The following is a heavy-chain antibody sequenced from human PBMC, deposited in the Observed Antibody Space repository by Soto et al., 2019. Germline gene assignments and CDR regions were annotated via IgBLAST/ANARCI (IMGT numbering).Heavy chain of an antibody. V-gene: IGHV1-3*05. CDR1: GYTFTSYA. CDR3: ARPPYYYDSSGYGY. Sequence: QVQLVQSGAEEKKPGASVKVSCKASGYTFTSYAMHWVRQAPGQRLEWMGWINAGNGNTKYSQKFQGRVTITRDTSASTAYIELSSLRSEDTAVYYCARPPYYYDSSGYGYWGQGTLVTVSS. J-gene: IGHJ4*02. D-gene: IGHD3-22*01. CDR2: INAGNGNT.